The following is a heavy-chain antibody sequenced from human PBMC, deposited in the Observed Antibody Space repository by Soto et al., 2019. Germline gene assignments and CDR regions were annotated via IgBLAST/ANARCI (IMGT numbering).Heavy chain of an antibody. V-gene: IGHV3-33*01. CDR1: GYRFSSHG. CDR3: ARDPASSMDV. CDR2: IWYDGSKK. J-gene: IGHJ6*01. Sequence: QVQLVESGGGVVQPGRSLRLSCAAAGYRFSSHGMHWVRQAPGKGLEWVAVIWYDGSKKCYADSVKGRFIGSRDDSKNTLYLEMNSLRAEDTAVYYCARDPASSMDVWGQGTTVTVSS. D-gene: IGHD6-25*01.